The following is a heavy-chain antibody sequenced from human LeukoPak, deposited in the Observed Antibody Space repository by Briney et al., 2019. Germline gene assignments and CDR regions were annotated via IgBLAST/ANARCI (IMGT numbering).Heavy chain of an antibody. CDR1: GYTFTSYG. CDR2: ISAYNGNT. CDR3: ASSWNRGSYPYYFDY. Sequence: ASVKVSCKASGYTFTSYGISWVRQAPGQGLEWMGWISAYNGNTNYAQKLQGRVTMTTDTSTSTAYMELRSLRSDDTAVYYCASSWNRGSYPYYFDYWGQGTLVTVSS. D-gene: IGHD1-26*01. J-gene: IGHJ4*02. V-gene: IGHV1-18*01.